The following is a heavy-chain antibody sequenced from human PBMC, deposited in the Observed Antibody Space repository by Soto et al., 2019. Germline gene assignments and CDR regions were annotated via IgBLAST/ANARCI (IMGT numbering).Heavy chain of an antibody. CDR3: ARDRRVLRYFDWPKTKSQTQGYYYYYMDV. D-gene: IGHD3-9*01. CDR1: GFTVSSNY. Sequence: GGSLRLSCAASGFTVSSNYMSWVRQAPGKGLEWVSVIYSGGSTYYADSVKGRFTISRDNSKNTRDLQMNSLRAEDTAVYYCARDRRVLRYFDWPKTKSQTQGYYYYYMDVWGKGTTVTVSS. V-gene: IGHV3-66*01. CDR2: IYSGGST. J-gene: IGHJ6*03.